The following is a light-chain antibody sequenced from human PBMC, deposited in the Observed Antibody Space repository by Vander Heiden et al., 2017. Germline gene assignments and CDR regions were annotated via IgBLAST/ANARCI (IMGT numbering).Light chain of an antibody. CDR2: DTY. CDR1: QSVGSRD. CDR3: QQYDTSPQYT. J-gene: IGKJ2*01. V-gene: IGKV3-20*01. Sequence: ITLTQSPGALSLFPGDRATLSCRASQSVGSRDLAWYQQKHGQAPRLLIHDTYIRATSVPDRISGSGSGTDFTLTIISLEPEDFAVYYCQQYDTSPQYTFGPGTKLEIK.